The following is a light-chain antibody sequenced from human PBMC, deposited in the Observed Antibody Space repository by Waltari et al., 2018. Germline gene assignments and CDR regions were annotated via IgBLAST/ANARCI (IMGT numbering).Light chain of an antibody. CDR1: SSNIGSNT. CDR2: FNN. Sequence: QSVVTQPPSASGTPGQRVIISCSGGSSNIGSNTVNWYQQVTGRAPNLLIHFNNGRPSGVPDRISGSESGTSASLAIRGLQADDEADYCWAVWDDTLNGRVFGGWTRLTVL. V-gene: IGLV1-44*01. J-gene: IGLJ3*02. CDR3: AVWDDTLNGRV.